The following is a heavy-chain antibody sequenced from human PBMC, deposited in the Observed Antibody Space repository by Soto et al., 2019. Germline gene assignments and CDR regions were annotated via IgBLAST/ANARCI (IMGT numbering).Heavy chain of an antibody. CDR2: IIPIFGTA. CDR1: GGTFSSYA. D-gene: IGHD2-2*02. J-gene: IGHJ3*02. V-gene: IGHV1-69*01. CDR3: ARGTALVIVVVPAAIYAFDI. Sequence: QVQLVQSGAEVKKPGSSVKVSCKASGGTFSSYAISWVRQAPGQGLEWMGGIIPIFGTANYAQKFQGRVTITADESTSTAYRELSRLRSEDTAVYYCARGTALVIVVVPAAIYAFDIWGQGTMVTVSS.